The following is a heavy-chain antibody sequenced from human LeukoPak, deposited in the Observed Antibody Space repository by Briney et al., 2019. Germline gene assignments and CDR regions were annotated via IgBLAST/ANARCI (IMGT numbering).Heavy chain of an antibody. D-gene: IGHD3-10*01. CDR2: ISAYNGNT. V-gene: IGHV1-18*01. J-gene: IGHJ6*03. CDR1: GYTFTSYG. CDR3: ARDGGYRLLWFGESDYYYYMDV. Sequence: ASVKVSCKASGYTFTSYGISWVRQAPGQGLEWMGWISAYNGNTNYAQKLQGRVTMTTDTSTSTAYMELRSLRSDDTAVYYCARDGGYRLLWFGESDYYYYMDVWGKGTTVTVSS.